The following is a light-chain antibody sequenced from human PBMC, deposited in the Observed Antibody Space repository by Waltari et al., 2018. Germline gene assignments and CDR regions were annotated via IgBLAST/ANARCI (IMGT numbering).Light chain of an antibody. CDR3: SAYAGSNNLL. J-gene: IGLJ3*02. CDR2: EVH. CDR1: SSDVGHYNY. Sequence: QSALTQPPSASGSPGQSVTISCTGTSSDVGHYNYVSWYQQRPGSAPTLVVDEVHKRPAGVPDRFSGSKSGNTAYLTVSGLQGEDEAEYFCSAYAGSNNLLFGGGTKLTVL. V-gene: IGLV2-8*01.